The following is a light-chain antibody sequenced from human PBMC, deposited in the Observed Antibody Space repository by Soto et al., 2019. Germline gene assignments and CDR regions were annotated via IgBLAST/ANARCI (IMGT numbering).Light chain of an antibody. CDR3: QSYDSSLSAVV. V-gene: IGLV1-40*01. J-gene: IGLJ2*01. Sequence: QSVLPQPPSVSGAPGQRVTISCTGSSSNIGAGYDVHWYQQLPGTAPKLLIYGNSTLPSGVPDRFSGSKSGTSASLAITGLQAEDEADYYCQSYDSSLSAVVFGGGTKLTVL. CDR1: SSNIGAGYD. CDR2: GNS.